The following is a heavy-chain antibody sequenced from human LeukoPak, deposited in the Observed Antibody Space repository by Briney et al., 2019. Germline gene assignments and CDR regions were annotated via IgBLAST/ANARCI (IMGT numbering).Heavy chain of an antibody. J-gene: IGHJ4*02. Sequence: GGSLRLSCVASGFTFGKYWMSWVRQAPGKGLEWVANIKLDGSEKNYVDSVKGRFTISRDNTKNTLYLQMSSLRAEDTAVYYCARDSNYQPDFWGQGTLVIVSS. CDR1: GFTFGKYW. CDR3: ARDSNYQPDF. D-gene: IGHD4-11*01. V-gene: IGHV3-7*01. CDR2: IKLDGSEK.